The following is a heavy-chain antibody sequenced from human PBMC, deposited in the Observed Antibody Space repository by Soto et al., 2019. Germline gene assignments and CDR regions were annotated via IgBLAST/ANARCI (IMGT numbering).Heavy chain of an antibody. CDR1: GFTFSSYA. J-gene: IGHJ4*02. Sequence: GGSLRLSCAASGFTFSSYAMSWVRQAPGKGLGWVSAISGSGGSTYYADSVKGRFTISRDNSKNTLYLQMNSLRAEDTAVYYWAKGYSGSYQPFFDYWGQGTLVTVSS. CDR3: AKGYSGSYQPFFDY. CDR2: ISGSGGST. D-gene: IGHD1-26*01. V-gene: IGHV3-23*01.